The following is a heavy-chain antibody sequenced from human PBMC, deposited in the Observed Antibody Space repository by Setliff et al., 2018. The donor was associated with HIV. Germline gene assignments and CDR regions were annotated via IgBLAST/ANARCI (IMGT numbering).Heavy chain of an antibody. Sequence: SETLSLTCTVSGGSISSGSYYWSWIRQPAGKGLEWIGHIYTSGSTNYNPSLKSRVIISIDTSKNQFSLKLFSVTAADTAVYYCASRRGGGFLAWPDPYFDYWGQRTLVTVSS. CDR3: ASRRGGGFLAWPDPYFDY. CDR1: GGSISSGSYY. J-gene: IGHJ4*02. D-gene: IGHD3-3*01. V-gene: IGHV4-61*09. CDR2: IYTSGST.